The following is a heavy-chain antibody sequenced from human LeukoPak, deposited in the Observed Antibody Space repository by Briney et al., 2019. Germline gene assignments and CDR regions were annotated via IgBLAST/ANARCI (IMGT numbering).Heavy chain of an antibody. CDR2: ISPYSGRT. CDR3: ARTDYYYYDPRSNFDY. V-gene: IGHV1-18*01. D-gene: IGHD3-22*01. CDR1: GYTFSSSE. J-gene: IGHJ4*02. Sequence: ASVKVSCKASGYTFSSSEISWVRQAPGQGLEWIGWISPYSGRTTYGHKFQGRVTLTTDRPTSTAHMELRSLRSDDTAVYYCARTDYYYYDPRSNFDYWGQGTLVTVS.